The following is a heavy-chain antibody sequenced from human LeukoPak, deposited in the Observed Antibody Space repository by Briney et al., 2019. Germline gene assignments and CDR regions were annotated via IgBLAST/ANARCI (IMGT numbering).Heavy chain of an antibody. CDR1: GGSFSGYY. CDR2: INHSGST. V-gene: IGHV4-34*01. CDR3: AREVLAAAGTYDY. J-gene: IGHJ4*02. D-gene: IGHD6-13*01. Sequence: PSETLSLTCAVYGGSFSGYYWSWIRQPPGKGLEWIGEINHSGSTNYNPSLKSRVTISVDTSKNQFSLKLSSVTAADTAVYYCAREVLAAAGTYDYWGQGNLVTVSS.